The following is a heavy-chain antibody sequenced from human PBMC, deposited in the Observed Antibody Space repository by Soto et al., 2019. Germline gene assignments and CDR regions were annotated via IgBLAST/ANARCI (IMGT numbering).Heavy chain of an antibody. Sequence: SETLSLTCTVSGGSISSDYWSWVRQPPGKGLEWIGYIYFSGSTNYNPSLESRVTISLDASKTQFSLKLRSLTTADTAVYYCARFGGVAALTCSDCGQGAQVTV. V-gene: IGHV4-59*01. CDR1: GGSISSDY. J-gene: IGHJ1*01. CDR2: IYFSGST. CDR3: ARFGGVAALTCSD. D-gene: IGHD2-15*01.